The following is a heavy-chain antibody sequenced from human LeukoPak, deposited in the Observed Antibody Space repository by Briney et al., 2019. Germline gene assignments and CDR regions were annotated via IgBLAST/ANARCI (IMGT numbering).Heavy chain of an antibody. V-gene: IGHV3-23*01. CDR1: GFTFSSYG. CDR2: ITGSGGST. D-gene: IGHD3-22*01. CDR3: AKGSRNSGYLSFDAFDI. J-gene: IGHJ3*02. Sequence: GGSLRLSCAASGFTFSSYGMSWVRPAPGKGLEGVSAITGSGGSTYYADSVKGRFTISRDNPKNTLYLQMNSLIAEDTAVYYCAKGSRNSGYLSFDAFDIWGQGTMVTVSS.